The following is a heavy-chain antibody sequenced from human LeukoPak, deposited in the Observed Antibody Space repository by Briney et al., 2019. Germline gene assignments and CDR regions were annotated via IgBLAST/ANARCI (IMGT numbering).Heavy chain of an antibody. CDR3: ARVERVPPDS. CDR1: GFTFSYYW. J-gene: IGHJ4*02. CDR2: INQDGSEK. V-gene: IGHV3-7*01. Sequence: PGGSLRLSCAASGFTFSYYWMSWVRQAAGKGLEWVAIINQDGSEKYYVDSVKGRFTISRDNAKNSLYLQMNSLRAEDTAVYYCARVERVPPDSWGQGTLVTVSS. D-gene: IGHD2-2*01.